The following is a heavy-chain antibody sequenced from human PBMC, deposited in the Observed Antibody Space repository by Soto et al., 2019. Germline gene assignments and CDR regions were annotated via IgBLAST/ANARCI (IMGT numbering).Heavy chain of an antibody. CDR3: ARRRPIGYYNF. V-gene: IGHV3-11*05. CDR2: IGSSSTYT. D-gene: IGHD3-22*01. J-gene: IGHJ4*02. CDR1: GFPFSDYY. Sequence: QVQLVESGGDLVKPGGSLRLSCAASGFPFSDYYMSWIRQAPGKGLEWVSSIGSSSTYTSYADFVKGRFTISRDNAKNSLDLQMNSLRAEDTAVYYCARRRPIGYYNFWGQGTLVTVSA.